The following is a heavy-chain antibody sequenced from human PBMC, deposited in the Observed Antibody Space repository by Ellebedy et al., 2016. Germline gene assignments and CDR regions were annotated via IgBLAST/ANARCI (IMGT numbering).Heavy chain of an antibody. J-gene: IGHJ3*01. CDR3: AKWNGGWYAFEV. V-gene: IGHV4-34*01. D-gene: IGHD6-19*01. CDR2: INHSGGT. CDR1: SGSFSGYY. Sequence: SETLSLTCAVYSGSFSGYYWSWIRQPPGQGLEWIGEINHSGGTKYNPSLKSRVTMSVDTSKSQFSLRLTSVTAADTAVYYCAKWNGGWYAFEVWGQGTMVTVSS.